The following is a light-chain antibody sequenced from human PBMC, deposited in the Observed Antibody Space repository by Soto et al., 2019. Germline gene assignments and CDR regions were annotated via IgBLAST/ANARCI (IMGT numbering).Light chain of an antibody. CDR1: QSISSN. CDR3: QPYQT. Sequence: VMTQSPATLSVSPGDRATLSCRASQSISSNLSCYQQKPGQAPRLLMFRTSSRATGIPGRFSGSGSGLDFTLTISRLEPEDSAVYYCQPYQTFGQGTKVDIK. V-gene: IGKV3D-15*01. CDR2: RTS. J-gene: IGKJ1*01.